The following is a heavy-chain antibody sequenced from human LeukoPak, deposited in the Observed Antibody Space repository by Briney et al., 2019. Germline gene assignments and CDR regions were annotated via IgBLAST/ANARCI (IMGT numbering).Heavy chain of an antibody. Sequence: GASVKVSCKTSGYTFTGYYMHWVRQAPGQGLEWMGIINPSGGSTSYAQKFQSRVTMTRDTSTSTVYMELSSLRSEDTAVYYCARGLGYYGSGSYFGWFDPWGQGTLVTVSS. V-gene: IGHV1-46*01. J-gene: IGHJ5*02. D-gene: IGHD3-10*01. CDR1: GYTFTGYY. CDR3: ARGLGYYGSGSYFGWFDP. CDR2: INPSGGST.